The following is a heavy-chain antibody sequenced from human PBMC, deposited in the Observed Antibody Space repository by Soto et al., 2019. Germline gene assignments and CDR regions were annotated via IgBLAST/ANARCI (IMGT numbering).Heavy chain of an antibody. CDR3: VREGYFDWSDLKGLDY. Sequence: QVQLVQSGAEVKKPGASVKVSCKASGYTFTSYDINWVRQATGQGLEWMGWMNPNSGNTGYAQKFQGRVTMTRNTSISTAYMELSSLRSEDTAVYYCVREGYFDWSDLKGLDYWGQGTLVTVSS. V-gene: IGHV1-8*01. CDR2: MNPNSGNT. CDR1: GYTFTSYD. J-gene: IGHJ4*02. D-gene: IGHD3-9*01.